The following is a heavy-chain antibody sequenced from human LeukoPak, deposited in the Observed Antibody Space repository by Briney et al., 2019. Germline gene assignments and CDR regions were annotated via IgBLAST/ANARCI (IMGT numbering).Heavy chain of an antibody. J-gene: IGHJ1*01. CDR3: ARGRQPGYFQH. CDR1: GGSITPYY. Sequence: PSETLSLTCTVSGGSITPYYWHWIRQPPGKGLEWIGYIYYSGSTNYNPSLKSRVTISVDTSKNQFSLKLSSVTAADTAVYYCARGRQPGYFQHWGQGTLVTVSS. V-gene: IGHV4-59*01. D-gene: IGHD3-10*01. CDR2: IYYSGST.